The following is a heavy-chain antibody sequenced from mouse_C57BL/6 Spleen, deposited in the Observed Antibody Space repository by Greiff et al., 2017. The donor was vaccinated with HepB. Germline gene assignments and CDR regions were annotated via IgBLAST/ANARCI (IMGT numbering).Heavy chain of an antibody. J-gene: IGHJ1*03. CDR1: GYTFTSYW. Sequence: QVQLKQPGTELVKPGASVKLSCKASGYTFTSYWMHWVKQRPGQGLEWIGNINPSNGGTNYNEKFKSKATLTVDKSSSTAYMQLSSLTSEDSAVYYCARSRAPYWYFDVWGTGTTVTVSS. CDR3: ARSRAPYWYFDV. V-gene: IGHV1-53*01. CDR2: INPSNGGT. D-gene: IGHD3-3*01.